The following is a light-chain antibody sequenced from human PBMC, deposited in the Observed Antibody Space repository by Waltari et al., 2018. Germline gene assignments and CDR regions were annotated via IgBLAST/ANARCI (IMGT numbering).Light chain of an antibody. J-gene: IGKJ1*01. CDR1: QSISSY. Sequence: DIQMTQSPSSLSASLGDSVTITCRASQSISSYLNWYQQKPGVAPKLLIYAASSLRNGVPSRFSGSGSGTDFSLTISSLQAEDVAVYYCLQYYNTPQTFGQGTRVEIK. CDR2: AAS. V-gene: IGKV1-39*01. CDR3: LQYYNTPQT.